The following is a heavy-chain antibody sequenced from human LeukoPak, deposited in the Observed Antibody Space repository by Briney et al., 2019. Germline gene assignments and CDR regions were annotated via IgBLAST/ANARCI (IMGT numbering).Heavy chain of an antibody. D-gene: IGHD3-22*01. CDR2: INTDGSST. J-gene: IGHJ4*02. CDR1: GFTVSSNY. V-gene: IGHV3-74*01. Sequence: GGSLRLSCAASGFTVSSNYMSWVRQAPGKGLEWVSRINTDGSSTRYADSVKGRFTISRDNVKNTLYLQMNSLRAEDTAVYYCARTYYYDSSGYYYYFDYWGQGTLVTVSS. CDR3: ARTYYYDSSGYYYYFDY.